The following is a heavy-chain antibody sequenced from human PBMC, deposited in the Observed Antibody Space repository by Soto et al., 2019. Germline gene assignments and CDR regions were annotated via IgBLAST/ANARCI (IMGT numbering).Heavy chain of an antibody. V-gene: IGHV6-1*01. CDR3: VRSRVFIAVTSVTNYYYYYRLDV. Sequence: SQTLSLTCAISGDSVSSDNAAWNWIRQSPSRGLEWLGRAYYRSKWYIEYAPSVNSRITINPDTSKNQLSLQLISVNLEDTAVYYCVRSRVFIAVTSVTNYYYYYRLDVCGQGTSDTGSS. CDR1: GDSVSSDNAA. J-gene: IGHJ6*02. D-gene: IGHD6-19*01. CDR2: AYYRSKWYI.